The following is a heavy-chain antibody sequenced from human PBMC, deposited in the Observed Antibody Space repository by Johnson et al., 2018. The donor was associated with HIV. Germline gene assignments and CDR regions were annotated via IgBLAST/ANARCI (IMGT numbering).Heavy chain of an antibody. CDR1: GFTFSSYA. CDR2: ISYDGSNK. Sequence: QVQLVESGGGVVQPGRSLRLSCEASGFTFSSYAMHWVRQAPGKGLEWVAVISYDGSNKYYADSVKCRFTISRDNSKNTLYLQMNSLRAEDTAVYYCARDVAATMIVVGGAYDAFDIWGQGTMVTVSS. D-gene: IGHD3-22*01. J-gene: IGHJ3*02. V-gene: IGHV3-30-3*01. CDR3: ARDVAATMIVVGGAYDAFDI.